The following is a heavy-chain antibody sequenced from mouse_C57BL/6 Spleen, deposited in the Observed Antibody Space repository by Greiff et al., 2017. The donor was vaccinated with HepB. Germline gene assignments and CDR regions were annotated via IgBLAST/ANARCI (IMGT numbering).Heavy chain of an antibody. CDR2: IDPSDSYT. CDR1: GYTFTSYW. Sequence: VQLQQPGAELVKPGASVKLSCKASGYTFTSYWMQWVKQRPGQGLEWIGEIDPSDSYTNYNQKFKGKATLTVDTSSSTAYMQLSSLTSEDSAVYYCAPYYYGSSYPFDYWGQGTTLTVSS. V-gene: IGHV1-50*01. J-gene: IGHJ2*01. D-gene: IGHD1-1*01. CDR3: APYYYGSSYPFDY.